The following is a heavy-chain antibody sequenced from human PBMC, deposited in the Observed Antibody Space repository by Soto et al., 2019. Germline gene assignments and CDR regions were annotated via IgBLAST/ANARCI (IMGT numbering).Heavy chain of an antibody. Sequence: PGGSLRLSCAASGFTFSSYSMNWVHQAPGKGLEWVSSISSSSSYIYYADSVKGRFTISRDNAKNSLYLQMNSLRAEDTAVYYCARDRLVVVVAAPDAFDIWGQGTMVTVSS. CDR3: ARDRLVVVVAAPDAFDI. V-gene: IGHV3-21*01. CDR1: GFTFSSYS. D-gene: IGHD2-15*01. J-gene: IGHJ3*02. CDR2: ISSSSSYI.